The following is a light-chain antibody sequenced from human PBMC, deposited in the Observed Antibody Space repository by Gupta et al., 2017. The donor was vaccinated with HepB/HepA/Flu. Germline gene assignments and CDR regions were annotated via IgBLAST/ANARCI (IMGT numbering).Light chain of an antibody. Sequence: DIVMTQFPDSLAVSLGERATINCKSSQSVLYSSKNKNYLAWYQQKPGQPPKLLIYWASTRESGVPDRFSGSGSGTDFTLTISSLQAEDVAVYYCQQDDSTPYTFGQGTKLEIK. CDR1: QSVLYSSKNKNY. CDR3: QQDDSTPYT. CDR2: WAS. V-gene: IGKV4-1*01. J-gene: IGKJ2*01.